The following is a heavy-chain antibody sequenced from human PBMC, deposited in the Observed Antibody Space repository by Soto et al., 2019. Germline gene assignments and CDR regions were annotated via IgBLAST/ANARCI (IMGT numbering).Heavy chain of an antibody. CDR1: AGYINNHF. V-gene: IGHV4-4*07. CDR3: ARINGGSPDF. CDR2: IYMSGTT. J-gene: IGHJ4*02. D-gene: IGHD2-15*01. Sequence: SETLSLTCTVSAGYINNHFWSWIRQPAGKGLEWIGHIYMSGTTTYNPSLKSRVTMSVDTPRNQFSLKVSSVTAADTAVYSCARINGGSPDFWGQGALVTVSS.